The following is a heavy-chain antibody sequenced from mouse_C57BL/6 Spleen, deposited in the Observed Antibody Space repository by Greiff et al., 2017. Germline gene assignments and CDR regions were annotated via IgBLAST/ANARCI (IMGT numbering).Heavy chain of an antibody. CDR1: GYAFSSSW. CDR3: AREGFTTVVSDY. J-gene: IGHJ2*01. D-gene: IGHD1-1*01. CDR2: IYPGDGDT. V-gene: IGHV1-82*01. Sequence: QVQLQQSGPELVKPGASVKISCKASGYAFSSSWMNWVKQRPGKGLEWIGRIYPGDGDTNYNGKFKGKATLTADKSSSTAYMQLSSLTSEDSAVXCCAREGFTTVVSDYWGQGTTLTVSS.